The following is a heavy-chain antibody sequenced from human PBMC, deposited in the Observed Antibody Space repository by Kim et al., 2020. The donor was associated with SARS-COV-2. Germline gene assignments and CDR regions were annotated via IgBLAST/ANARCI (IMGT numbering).Heavy chain of an antibody. CDR1: GGSISSYY. V-gene: IGHV4-4*07. D-gene: IGHD4-17*01. CDR3: ALLTTLTTDVYYGMDV. CDR2: IYTSGST. Sequence: SETLSLICTVSGGSISSYYWNWIRQPAGKGLEWIGRIYTSGSTNYNPSLKSRVTMSVDTSKNQFSLRLSSVTAADTAVYYCALLTTLTTDVYYGMDVWA. J-gene: IGHJ6*02.